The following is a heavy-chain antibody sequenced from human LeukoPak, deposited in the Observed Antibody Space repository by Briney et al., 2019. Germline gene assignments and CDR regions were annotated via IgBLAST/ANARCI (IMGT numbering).Heavy chain of an antibody. Sequence: GGSLRLSCAASGFTFSDYGMSWVRQSPGKGLEWVSTIGGRGGSTYYADSVKGRFTISRDNSKNTLYLQMNSLRAEDTAVYYCASVRYGDHDAFDIWGQGTMVTVSS. D-gene: IGHD4-17*01. CDR3: ASVRYGDHDAFDI. J-gene: IGHJ3*02. V-gene: IGHV3-23*01. CDR1: GFTFSDYG. CDR2: IGGRGGST.